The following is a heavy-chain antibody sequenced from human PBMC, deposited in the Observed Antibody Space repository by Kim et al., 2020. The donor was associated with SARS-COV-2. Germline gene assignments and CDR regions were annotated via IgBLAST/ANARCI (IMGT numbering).Heavy chain of an antibody. CDR1: GDSIDSYY. D-gene: IGHD3-10*01. CDR3: ARVTLLRGQYYFDH. J-gene: IGHJ4*02. Sequence: SETLSLTCTVSGDSIDSYYWSWIRQPPGKGLEWIGYISFSGRTNYNPSLESRVTISVDTSKNQFSLKLTSVTAADTAVYYCARVTLLRGQYYFDHWAQGT. CDR2: ISFSGRT. V-gene: IGHV4-59*01.